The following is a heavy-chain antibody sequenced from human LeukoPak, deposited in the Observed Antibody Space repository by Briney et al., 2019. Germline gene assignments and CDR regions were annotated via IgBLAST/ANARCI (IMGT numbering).Heavy chain of an antibody. Sequence: TGGSLRLSCAASGFTFSSYSMNWVRQAPGKGLEWVSYLSSGSSTIYCADSVKGRFTISRDNAKNSLYLQMNSLRDEGTAVYYCARGKAYSFDYWGQGTLVTVSS. CDR3: ARGKAYSFDY. CDR2: LSSGSSTI. V-gene: IGHV3-48*02. CDR1: GFTFSSYS. J-gene: IGHJ4*02.